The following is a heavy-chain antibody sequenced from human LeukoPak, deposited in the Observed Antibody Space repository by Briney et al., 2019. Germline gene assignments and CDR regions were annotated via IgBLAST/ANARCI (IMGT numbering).Heavy chain of an antibody. J-gene: IGHJ6*02. V-gene: IGHV1-18*01. D-gene: IGHD1-26*01. CDR1: GYTFTSYG. Sequence: PRASLKLSCKASGYTFTSYGISWVRQAPGQGLEWVGCISAYDGTTNYAHKLQGRVTITTDTSTTTAYLELSSLRCDDTAGYYCAREVGATTDYYYGMDVWGQGTTVTVSS. CDR2: ISAYDGTT. CDR3: AREVGATTDYYYGMDV.